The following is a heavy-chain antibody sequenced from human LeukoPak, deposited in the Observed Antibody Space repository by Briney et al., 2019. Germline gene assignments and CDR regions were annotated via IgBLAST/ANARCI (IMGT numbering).Heavy chain of an antibody. Sequence: GGSLRLSCATSGFTLSSFKMTWVRQAPGKGLEWVASTSPSSSYISYADSLKGRVTVSRDNAKHSVFLQMSSLRAEDTAVYYCARDLTGGEYFDSWGQGTLVSVSS. CDR1: GFTLSSFK. J-gene: IGHJ4*02. D-gene: IGHD3-16*01. CDR2: TSPSSSYI. V-gene: IGHV3-21*01. CDR3: ARDLTGGEYFDS.